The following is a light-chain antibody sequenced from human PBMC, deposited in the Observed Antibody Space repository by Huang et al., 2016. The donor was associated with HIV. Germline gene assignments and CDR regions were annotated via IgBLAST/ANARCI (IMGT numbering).Light chain of an antibody. CDR1: KSISGW. Sequence: DIQMTQSPSTLSASVGDRVTITCRASKSISGWLAWYQQKPGKAPKLLIYRAFSLQSGVPSRFSGIGSGTEFTLTISSLQPDDFATYYCQQYNSHPWTFGQGTKVEIK. J-gene: IGKJ1*01. CDR2: RAF. V-gene: IGKV1-5*03. CDR3: QQYNSHPWT.